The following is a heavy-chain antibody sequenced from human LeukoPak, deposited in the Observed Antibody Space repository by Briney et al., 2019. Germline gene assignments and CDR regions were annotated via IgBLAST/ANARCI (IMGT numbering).Heavy chain of an antibody. J-gene: IGHJ4*02. D-gene: IGHD5-18*01. Sequence: PGGSLRLSCAASGFTVSSDYMSWVRQAPGKGLEWVSVIYSGGSTYYADSVKGRSTISRDNSKNTLYLQMNSLRAEDTAVYYCARVGKYSRRGGPATFDYWGQGTLVTVSS. CDR1: GFTVSSDY. V-gene: IGHV3-66*01. CDR3: ARVGKYSRRGGPATFDY. CDR2: IYSGGST.